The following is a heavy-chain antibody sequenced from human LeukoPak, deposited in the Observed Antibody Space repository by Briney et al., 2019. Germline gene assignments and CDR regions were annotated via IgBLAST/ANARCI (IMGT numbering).Heavy chain of an antibody. V-gene: IGHV3-23*01. Sequence: GGSLRLSCAASGFTFSTYAMNWVRQAPGKGLEWVSSISGTGGSTYYADSVKGRFTISRDDSKNTLYLQMNSLRAEDTALYYCAKHGYCSGISCFFDFWGQGTLVTVSS. CDR1: GFTFSTYA. J-gene: IGHJ4*02. CDR3: AKHGYCSGISCFFDF. CDR2: ISGTGGST. D-gene: IGHD2-2*03.